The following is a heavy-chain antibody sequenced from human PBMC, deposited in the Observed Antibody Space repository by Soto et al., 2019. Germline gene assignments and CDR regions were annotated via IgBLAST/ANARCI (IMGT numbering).Heavy chain of an antibody. CDR2: ISSSSTI. J-gene: IGHJ6*02. CDR3: ARGERRFFV. Sequence: GGSLRLSCAASGFTFSSYSMNWVRQAPGKGLEWVSYISSSSTIYYADSVKGRFTISRDNAKNSLYLQMNSLRDEDTAVYYCARGERRFFVWGQGTTVTVSS. D-gene: IGHD3-3*01. CDR1: GFTFSSYS. V-gene: IGHV3-48*02.